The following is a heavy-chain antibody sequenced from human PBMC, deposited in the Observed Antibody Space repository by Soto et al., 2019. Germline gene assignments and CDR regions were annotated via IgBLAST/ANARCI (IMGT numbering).Heavy chain of an antibody. J-gene: IGHJ5*02. V-gene: IGHV4-39*02. CDR2: IYYSGST. CDR1: GGSISSSSYY. CDR3: AREIEDNWFDP. Sequence: ETLSLTCTVSGGSISSSSYYWGWIRQPPGRGLEWIGSIYYSGSTYYNPSLKSRVTISVDTSKNQFSLKLSSVTAADTAVYYCAREIEDNWFDPWGRGTLVTVSS.